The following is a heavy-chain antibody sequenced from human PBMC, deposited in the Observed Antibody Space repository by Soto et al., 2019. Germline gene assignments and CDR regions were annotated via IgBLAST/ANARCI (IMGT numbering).Heavy chain of an antibody. CDR1: GGSISSSSYY. J-gene: IGHJ5*02. CDR3: ARHGIQLWAYNWFDP. CDR2: IYYSGST. D-gene: IGHD5-18*01. V-gene: IGHV4-39*01. Sequence: SETLSLTCTVSGGSISSSSYYWGWIRQPPGKGLEWIGSIYYSGSTYYNPSLKSRVTISVDTSKNQFSLKLSSVTAADTAVYYCARHGIQLWAYNWFDPWGQGTLVTVS.